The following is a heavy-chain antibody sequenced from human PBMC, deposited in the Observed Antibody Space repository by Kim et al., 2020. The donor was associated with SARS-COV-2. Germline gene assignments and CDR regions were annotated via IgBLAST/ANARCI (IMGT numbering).Heavy chain of an antibody. CDR3: ARDRGTGIDY. J-gene: IGHJ4*02. Sequence: SETLSLTCSVSGGTVSSYFWNWIRQPAGKGLEWIGHIYISAVTNYNPSLKSRVTMSLDTSKNQFSLNLNSVTAADTAIYYCARDRGTGIDYWGQGILVTVSS. D-gene: IGHD2-8*02. CDR1: GGTVSSYF. V-gene: IGHV4-4*07. CDR2: IYISAVT.